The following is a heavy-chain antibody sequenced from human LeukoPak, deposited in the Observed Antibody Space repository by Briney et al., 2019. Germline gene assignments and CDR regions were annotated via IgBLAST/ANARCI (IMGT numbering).Heavy chain of an antibody. J-gene: IGHJ4*02. CDR3: ARDLAKYKGVKLEDY. V-gene: IGHV3-7*01. CDR1: GFTFSSYW. CDR2: IKQDGSEK. D-gene: IGHD3-3*01. Sequence: GGSLRLSCAASGFTFSSYWMSWVRQAPGKGLEWVANIKQDGSEKYYVDSVKGRFTISRDNAKNSLYLQMNSLRAEDTAVYYCARDLAKYKGVKLEDYWGQGTRVTVSS.